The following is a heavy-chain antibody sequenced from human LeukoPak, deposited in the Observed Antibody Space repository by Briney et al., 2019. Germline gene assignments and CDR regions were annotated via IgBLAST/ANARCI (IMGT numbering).Heavy chain of an antibody. Sequence: SETLSLTCTASGGSISSYYWSWIRQPPGKGLEWIGYIYYSGSTNYNPSLKSRVTISVDTSKNQFSLKLSSVTAADTAVYYCARSPDYGDYFDYWGQGTLVTVSS. D-gene: IGHD4-17*01. J-gene: IGHJ4*02. CDR2: IYYSGST. CDR3: ARSPDYGDYFDY. CDR1: GGSISSYY. V-gene: IGHV4-59*01.